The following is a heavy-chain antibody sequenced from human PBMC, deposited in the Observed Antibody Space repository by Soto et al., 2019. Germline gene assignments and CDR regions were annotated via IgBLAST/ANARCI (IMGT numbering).Heavy chain of an antibody. CDR2: ISYDGSNK. V-gene: IGHV3-30-3*01. J-gene: IGHJ4*02. CDR1: GFTFSSYA. CDR3: ARELYYYDSSGQLDY. Sequence: QVQLVESGGGVVQPGRSLRLSCAASGFTFSSYAMHWVRQAPGKGLEWVAVISYDGSNKYYADSVKGRFTISRDNSKNTLYLQMNSLRAEDTAVYYCARELYYYDSSGQLDYWGQGTLVTVSS. D-gene: IGHD3-22*01.